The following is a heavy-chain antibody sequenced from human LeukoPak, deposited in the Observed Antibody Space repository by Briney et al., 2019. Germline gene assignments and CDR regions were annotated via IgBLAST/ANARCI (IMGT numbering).Heavy chain of an antibody. CDR1: GFSLSTSGMG. D-gene: IGHD1-26*01. J-gene: IGHJ1*01. CDR2: IYWDDDK. CDR3: AHKVEVGVNTRYFQH. V-gene: IGHV2-5*02. Sequence: SGPTLVNPTQTLTLTCTFSGFSLSTSGMGVGWIRQPPGKALEWLALIYWDDDKRYSPSLKSRLTITKDTAKNQVVLTMTNMDPVDTATYYCAHKVEVGVNTRYFQHWGQGTLVTVSS.